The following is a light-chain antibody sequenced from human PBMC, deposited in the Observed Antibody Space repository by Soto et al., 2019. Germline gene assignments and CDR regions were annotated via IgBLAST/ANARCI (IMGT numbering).Light chain of an antibody. CDR2: AAS. CDR1: QGISSY. CDR3: QQYNNWPLT. J-gene: IGKJ4*01. V-gene: IGKV1-9*01. Sequence: DIQLTQSPSCLSASLGDRVTITCRASQGISSYLAWYQQKPGKAPKLLIYAASTLQSGVPSRFSGSGSGTEFTLTISSLQPEDFAVYYCQQYNNWPLTFGGGTKVDIK.